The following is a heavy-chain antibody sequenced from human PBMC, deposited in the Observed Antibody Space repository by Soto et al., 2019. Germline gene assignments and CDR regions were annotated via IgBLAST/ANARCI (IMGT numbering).Heavy chain of an antibody. CDR1: GGSISIGGYS. Sequence: SDTLSLTCAVSGGSISIGGYSWSWIRQPPGKGLEWIGYIYHSGSTYYNPSLKSRVTISVDRSKNQFSLKLSSVTAADTAVYYCASSPAETTVTARFDHWGQGTLVTVSS. CDR3: ASSPAETTVTARFDH. J-gene: IGHJ4*02. V-gene: IGHV4-30-2*01. D-gene: IGHD4-17*01. CDR2: IYHSGST.